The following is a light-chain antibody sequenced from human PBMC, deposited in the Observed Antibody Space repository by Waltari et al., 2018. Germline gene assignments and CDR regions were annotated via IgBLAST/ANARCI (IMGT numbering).Light chain of an antibody. Sequence: ELVLTQSPGTLSLSPGERATLSCRASPTLSSNSLAWYQQKPGQAPRPTIYGSFNRATGIPDRFSGSGSGTDFTLTIIRLEPEDFAVYYCQQYGTLPRTFGQGTKVELK. CDR3: QQYGTLPRT. CDR1: PTLSSNS. V-gene: IGKV3-20*01. CDR2: GSF. J-gene: IGKJ1*01.